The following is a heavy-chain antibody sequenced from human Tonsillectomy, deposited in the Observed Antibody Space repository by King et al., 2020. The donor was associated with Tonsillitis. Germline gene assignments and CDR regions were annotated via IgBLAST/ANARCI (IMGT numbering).Heavy chain of an antibody. V-gene: IGHV4-39*01. D-gene: IGHD6-19*01. CDR2: VCYSVST. Sequence: QLQESGPGLVKPSETLSLTCTVSSGSLSSASYYWGCIRLPPCMGLEWIGRVCYSVSTYSNPSLKRRVTIAVDTSKNQFSLKLSSVTAAETAVYYCARIQWLANYYYYYMDVWGKGTTVTVSS. CDR1: SGSLSSASYY. J-gene: IGHJ6*03. CDR3: ARIQWLANYYYYYMDV.